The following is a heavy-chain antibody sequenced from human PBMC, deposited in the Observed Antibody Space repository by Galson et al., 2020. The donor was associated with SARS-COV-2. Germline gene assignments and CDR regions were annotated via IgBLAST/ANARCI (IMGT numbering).Heavy chain of an antibody. CDR1: RYTLTELS. J-gene: IGHJ3*02. CDR2: FDPEDGET. Sequence: ASVTVSCKVSRYTLTELSMHWVRPAPGKGLAWMGGFDPEDGETIYAQKFQGRVTMTEDTSTDTAYMELSSLRSEDTAVYYCATAAIFGVVIYTFNIWGQGTMVTVSS. D-gene: IGHD3-3*01. V-gene: IGHV1-24*01. CDR3: ATAAIFGVVIYTFNI.